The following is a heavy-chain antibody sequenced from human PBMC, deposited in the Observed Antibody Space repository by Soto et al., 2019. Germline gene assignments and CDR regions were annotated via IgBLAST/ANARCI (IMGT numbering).Heavy chain of an antibody. V-gene: IGHV3-23*01. CDR3: ARDVAMPTGLGLGY. CDR2: ISGGGEDT. J-gene: IGHJ4*02. D-gene: IGHD6-19*01. CDR1: VFTFSSYA. Sequence: GWSLRRSCASSVFTFSSYAMNWVRQVPGKGLECVSAISGGGEDTSYADSVKGRFTVSRDNSRNTLYLQMNSLRAEDTAVFYCARDVAMPTGLGLGYWGQGTLVTVSS.